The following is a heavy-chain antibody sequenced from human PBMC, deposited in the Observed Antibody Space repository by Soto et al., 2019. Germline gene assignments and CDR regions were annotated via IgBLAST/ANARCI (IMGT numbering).Heavy chain of an antibody. J-gene: IGHJ4*02. Sequence: ASVKVSCKASGGTFSSYAISWVRQAPGQGLEWMGGIIPIFGTANYAQKFQGRVTITADESTSTAYMELSSLRSEDTAVYYCARRMGYYYDSSGSFDYWGQGTLVTVSS. V-gene: IGHV1-69*13. D-gene: IGHD3-22*01. CDR2: IIPIFGTA. CDR1: GGTFSSYA. CDR3: ARRMGYYYDSSGSFDY.